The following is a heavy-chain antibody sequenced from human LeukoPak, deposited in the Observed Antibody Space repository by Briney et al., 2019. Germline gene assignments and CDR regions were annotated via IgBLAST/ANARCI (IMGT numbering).Heavy chain of an antibody. Sequence: PGGSLRLSCAASGFTFSSYAMHWVRQAPGKGLEWVAVISYDGSNKYYADSVKGRFTISRDNSKNTLYLQMNSLRAEDTAVYYCARDAAQWLVESAFDYWGQGTLVTVSS. CDR2: ISYDGSNK. D-gene: IGHD6-19*01. CDR3: ARDAAQWLVESAFDY. J-gene: IGHJ4*02. V-gene: IGHV3-30*04. CDR1: GFTFSSYA.